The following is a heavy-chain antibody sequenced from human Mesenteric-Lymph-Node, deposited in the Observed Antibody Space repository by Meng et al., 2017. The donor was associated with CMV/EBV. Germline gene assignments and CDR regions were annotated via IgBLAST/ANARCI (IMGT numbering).Heavy chain of an antibody. J-gene: IGHJ3*02. D-gene: IGHD2-2*01. CDR2: INPNSGGT. CDR1: GGTFSSYA. CDR3: ARVKYQPLGKDAFDI. Sequence: ASVKVSCKASGGTFSSYAISWVRQAPGQGLEWMGWINPNSGGTNYAQKFQGRVTMTRDTSISTAYRELSRLRSDDTAVYYCARVKYQPLGKDAFDIWGQGTMVTVSS. V-gene: IGHV1-2*02.